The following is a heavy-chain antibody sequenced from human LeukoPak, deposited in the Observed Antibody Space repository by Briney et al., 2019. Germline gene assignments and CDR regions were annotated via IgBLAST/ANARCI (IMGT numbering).Heavy chain of an antibody. Sequence: PGGSLRLSCAASGFTFSSYGMHWVRQAPGKGLEWVSYISSSSSTIYYADSVKGRFTISRDNAKNSLYLQMNSLRAEDTAVYYCARVRSALVRGVPHDAFDIWGQGTMVTVSS. J-gene: IGHJ3*02. V-gene: IGHV3-48*01. CDR1: GFTFSSYG. D-gene: IGHD3-10*01. CDR3: ARVRSALVRGVPHDAFDI. CDR2: ISSSSSTI.